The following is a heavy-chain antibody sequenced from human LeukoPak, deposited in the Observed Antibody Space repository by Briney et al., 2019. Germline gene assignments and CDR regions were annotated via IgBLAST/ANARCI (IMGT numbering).Heavy chain of an antibody. J-gene: IGHJ4*02. D-gene: IGHD6-6*01. V-gene: IGHV1-69*04. CDR3: ARAPTVSRVYSSSPPFDY. Sequence: SVKVSCKASGGSFSSFAISWVRQAPGQGLEWMGRITPSLGTTNYAQNFQGRVSITADKSTSTTYMELTSLRSEDTAVYYCARAPTVSRVYSSSPPFDYWGQGTLVTVSS. CDR2: ITPSLGTT. CDR1: GGSFSSFA.